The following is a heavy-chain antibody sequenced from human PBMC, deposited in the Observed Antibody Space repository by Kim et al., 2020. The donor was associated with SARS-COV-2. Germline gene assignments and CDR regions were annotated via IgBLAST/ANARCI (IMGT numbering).Heavy chain of an antibody. CDR2: IYYSGNT. D-gene: IGHD6-13*01. V-gene: IGHV4-31*03. Sequence: SETLSLTCTVSGGSISSGDYYWNWIRQHPGKGLEWIGYIYYSGNTYYNPSLKSRVTMSVDTSKNQFSLKVTSVTAADTAVYYCARSAYSSSGDFQHWGQGTPVTVSS. CDR3: ARSAYSSSGDFQH. CDR1: GGSISSGDYY. J-gene: IGHJ1*01.